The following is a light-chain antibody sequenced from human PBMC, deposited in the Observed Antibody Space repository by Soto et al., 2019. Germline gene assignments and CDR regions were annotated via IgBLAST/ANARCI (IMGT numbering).Light chain of an antibody. CDR1: SSNIGSNS. J-gene: IGLJ2*01. CDR2: STN. V-gene: IGLV1-44*01. CDR3: AAWDDSLNGEVV. Sequence: QSVLTQPPSASGTPGQRVTISCSGSSSNIGSNSVNWYQQLPGTAPKLLIYSTNQRPSGVPDRFSGSKSDTSASLAISGLQSEDEADYYCAAWDDSLNGEVVFGGGTQLTFL.